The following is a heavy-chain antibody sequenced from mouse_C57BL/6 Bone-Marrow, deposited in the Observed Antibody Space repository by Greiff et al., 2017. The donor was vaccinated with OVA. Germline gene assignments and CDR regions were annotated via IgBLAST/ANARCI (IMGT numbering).Heavy chain of an antibody. CDR1: GFTFSDYG. J-gene: IGHJ4*01. V-gene: IGHV5-15*01. CDR3: ARRTVVAGNAMDY. D-gene: IGHD1-1*01. Sequence: EVKLMESGGGLVQPGGSLKLSCAASGFTFSDYGMAWVRQAPRKGPEWVAFISNLAYSIYYADTVTGRFTISRENAKNTLYLEMSSLRSEDTAMYYCARRTVVAGNAMDYWGQGTSVTVSS. CDR2: ISNLAYSI.